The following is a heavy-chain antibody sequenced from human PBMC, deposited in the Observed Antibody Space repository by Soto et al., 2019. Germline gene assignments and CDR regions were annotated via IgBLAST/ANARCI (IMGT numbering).Heavy chain of an antibody. D-gene: IGHD3-10*01. V-gene: IGHV2-5*02. Sequence: QITLKESGPTLVKPTQTLTLTCTFSGFSLSTRGVGVGWIRQPPGQALEWLALIYWDDDKRYSPSLKSRLTLTKDTSKNQVVLTMTNMDPVDTATYDCAQITYGSRSHTTSFDYWGQGTLVTVSS. J-gene: IGHJ4*02. CDR3: AQITYGSRSHTTSFDY. CDR1: GFSLSTRGVG. CDR2: IYWDDDK.